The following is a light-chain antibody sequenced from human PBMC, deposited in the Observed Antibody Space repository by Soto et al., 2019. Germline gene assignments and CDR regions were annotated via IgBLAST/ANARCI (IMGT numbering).Light chain of an antibody. CDR1: SSNIGNNY. J-gene: IGLJ1*01. CDR3: GTWDSSLSAGV. V-gene: IGLV1-51*02. CDR2: ENN. Sequence: QSVLTQPPSVSAAPGQKVIISCSGSSSNIGNNYVSWYQQLPGTAPKLLIYENNKRPSGIPDRFSGSKSGTSATLGITGLQTGDEADYYCGTWDSSLSAGVSGTGTKLTVL.